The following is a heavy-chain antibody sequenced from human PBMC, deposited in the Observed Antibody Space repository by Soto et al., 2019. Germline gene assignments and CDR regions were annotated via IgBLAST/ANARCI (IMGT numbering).Heavy chain of an antibody. V-gene: IGHV4-30-4*01. Sequence: QVQLQESGPGLVKPSQTLSLTCTVSGGSIRSGDYYWSWLRQPPGKGLEWIGYIYYSASTYYNPSLKSRLTISVDTSKNQFSLKRSSVTAADTAVYYCARDVAMAARLDSWGQGTLVTVSS. J-gene: IGHJ4*02. CDR1: GGSIRSGDYY. CDR2: IYYSAST. CDR3: ARDVAMAARLDS. D-gene: IGHD6-6*01.